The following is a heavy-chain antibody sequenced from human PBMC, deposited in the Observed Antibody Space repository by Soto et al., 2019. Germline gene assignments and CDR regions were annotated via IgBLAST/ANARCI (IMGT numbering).Heavy chain of an antibody. CDR1: GFTFSSYA. V-gene: IGHV3-23*01. D-gene: IGHD3-10*01. Sequence: EVQLLESGGGLVQPGGSLRLSCAASGFTFSSYAMNWVRQAPGKGLEWVSAISGSGGSTYYADSVKGRFTISRDNSKNTLYLPMNSLRAEDTAVYYCAKARATYYYGSGAFDYWGQGTLVTVSS. J-gene: IGHJ4*02. CDR2: ISGSGGST. CDR3: AKARATYYYGSGAFDY.